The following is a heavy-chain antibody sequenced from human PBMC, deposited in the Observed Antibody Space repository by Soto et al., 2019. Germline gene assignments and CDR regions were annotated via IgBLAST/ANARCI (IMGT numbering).Heavy chain of an antibody. J-gene: IGHJ3*02. CDR2: ISGSGGST. CDR1: GLTFSSYA. Sequence: GGSLRLCCAASGLTFSSYAMSWVRQAPGKGLEGVSAISGSGGSTYYADSVKGRFTISRDNSKNLMYLQMNSLRADDTAVYFCARRRGPLLKDAFDIWGQGTMVTVSS. CDR3: ARRRGPLLKDAFDI. D-gene: IGHD2-15*01. V-gene: IGHV3-23*01.